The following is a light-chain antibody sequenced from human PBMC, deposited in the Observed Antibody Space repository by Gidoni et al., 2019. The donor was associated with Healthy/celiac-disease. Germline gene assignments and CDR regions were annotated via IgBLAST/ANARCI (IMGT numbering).Light chain of an antibody. Sequence: QSVLTQPPSPSGTPGQRVTISCSGSSSNIGSNTVNWYQQLPGTAPKLLIYSNNQRPSGVPDRFSGSKSGTSASLAISGLQSEDEADYYCAAWDDSLNGWVLGGGTKLTVL. V-gene: IGLV1-44*01. CDR2: SNN. J-gene: IGLJ3*02. CDR3: AAWDDSLNGWV. CDR1: SSNIGSNT.